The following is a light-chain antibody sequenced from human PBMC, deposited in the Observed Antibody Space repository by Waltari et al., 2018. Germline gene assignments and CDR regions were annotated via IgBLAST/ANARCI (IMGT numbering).Light chain of an antibody. CDR2: GKN. Sequence: SSELPQDPAVSVALGQTVRITCHGDSLRTYYASWYQQRPGQAPVLVIYGKNNRPSGIPDRFSGSSSGNTASLTISGAQAEDEADYYCNSRDSSGNHVLFGGGTKLTVL. J-gene: IGLJ2*01. CDR1: SLRTYY. CDR3: NSRDSSGNHVL. V-gene: IGLV3-19*01.